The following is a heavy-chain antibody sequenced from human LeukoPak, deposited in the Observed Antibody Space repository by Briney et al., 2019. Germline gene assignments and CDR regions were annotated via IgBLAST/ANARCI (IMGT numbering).Heavy chain of an antibody. D-gene: IGHD2-15*01. CDR1: GYTFTSYG. V-gene: IGHV1-18*04. J-gene: IGHJ3*02. CDR2: ISAYNGNT. Sequence: GASVKVPCKASGYTFTSYGISWVRQAPGQGLEWMGWISAYNGNTNYAQKLQGRVTMTTDTSTSTAYMELRSLRSDDTAVYYCARDLLYCSGGSCYSLDAFDIWGQGTMVTVSS. CDR3: ARDLLYCSGGSCYSLDAFDI.